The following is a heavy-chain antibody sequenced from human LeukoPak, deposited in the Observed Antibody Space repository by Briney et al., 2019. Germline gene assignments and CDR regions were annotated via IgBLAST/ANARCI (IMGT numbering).Heavy chain of an antibody. CDR3: ARGAVAEFDY. J-gene: IGHJ4*02. CDR1: GDSVSSKIVA. D-gene: IGHD6-19*01. CDR2: TYYRSKWYY. V-gene: IGHV6-1*01. Sequence: SQTLSLTCAISGDSVSSKIVAWNWIRQSPSRGLEWLGRTYYRSKWYYDYAVSMKSRITINTDTSKNQFSLQLNYVTPEDTAVYYCARGAVAEFDYWGQGTLVTVSS.